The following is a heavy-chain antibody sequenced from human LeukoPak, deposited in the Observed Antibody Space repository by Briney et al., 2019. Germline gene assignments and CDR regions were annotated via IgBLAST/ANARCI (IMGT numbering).Heavy chain of an antibody. D-gene: IGHD6-13*01. CDR2: ISWNSGSI. V-gene: IGHV3-9*01. Sequence: GRSLRLSCAASGFTFDDYAMHWVRQAPGKGLEWVSGISWNSGSIGYADSVKGRFTISRDNAKNSLYLQMNSLRAEDTAVYYCASGGQQQLSYYYGMDVWGQGTTVTVSS. CDR1: GFTFDDYA. J-gene: IGHJ6*02. CDR3: ASGGQQQLSYYYGMDV.